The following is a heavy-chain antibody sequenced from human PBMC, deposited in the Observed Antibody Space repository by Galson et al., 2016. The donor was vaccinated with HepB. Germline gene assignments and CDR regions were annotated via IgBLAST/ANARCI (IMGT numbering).Heavy chain of an antibody. Sequence: SVKVSCKASGYTFNSYGISWVRQAPGQGLEWMGWISAYNGNTNYARRLQGRVTMTTDTSTSTAYMELRNMRSGDAAVYYCARRVRGTYDAFDIWGLGTMVTVSS. V-gene: IGHV1-18*01. D-gene: IGHD3-10*01. CDR3: ARRVRGTYDAFDI. J-gene: IGHJ3*02. CDR1: GYTFNSYG. CDR2: ISAYNGNT.